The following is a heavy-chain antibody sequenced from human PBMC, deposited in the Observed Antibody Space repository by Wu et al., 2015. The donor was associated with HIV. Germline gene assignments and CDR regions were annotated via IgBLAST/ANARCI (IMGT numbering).Heavy chain of an antibody. J-gene: IGHJ4*02. CDR2: TSSQSNNG. Sequence: QVQLVQSGTELKKPGASVIISCNTSGYNFIDYGISWVRQAPGQGLEWMGWISGGRQAPGQGLEWLVWTSSQSNNGHCAQRFQDRFTMTTNTSTSTVYMELRSLKSDDTAVYYCARDGGTDWNDSGSDYWGQGTLVTVSS. CDR3: ARDGGTDWNDSGSDY. D-gene: IGHD1-1*01. CDR1: GYNFIDYG. V-gene: IGHV1-18*01.